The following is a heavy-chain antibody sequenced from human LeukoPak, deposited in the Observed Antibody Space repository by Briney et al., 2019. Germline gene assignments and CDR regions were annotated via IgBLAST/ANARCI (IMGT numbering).Heavy chain of an antibody. D-gene: IGHD1-26*01. CDR1: GGSFSGYY. CDR3: ARGLGGSYSDY. CDR2: INHSGST. J-gene: IGHJ4*02. V-gene: IGHV4-34*01. Sequence: SETLSLTCAVYGGSFSGYYWSWIRQPPGKGLEWIGEINHSGSTDYNLSLKSRVTISVDTSKNQFSLKLSSVTAADTAVYYCARGLGGSYSDYWGQGALVTVSS.